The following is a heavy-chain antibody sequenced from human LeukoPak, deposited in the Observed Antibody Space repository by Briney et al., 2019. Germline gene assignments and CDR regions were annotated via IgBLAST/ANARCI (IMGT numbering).Heavy chain of an antibody. CDR3: AKEDRSGGRWSKTFDP. Sequence: PGGSLRLSCAASGFTFSSYAMSWVRQAPGKGLGWVSAISGSGGSTYYADSVKGRFTISRDNSKNTLYLQMNSLRGEDTAVYYCAKEDRSGGRWSKTFDPWGQGTLVTVSS. V-gene: IGHV3-23*01. D-gene: IGHD2-15*01. CDR1: GFTFSSYA. J-gene: IGHJ5*02. CDR2: ISGSGGST.